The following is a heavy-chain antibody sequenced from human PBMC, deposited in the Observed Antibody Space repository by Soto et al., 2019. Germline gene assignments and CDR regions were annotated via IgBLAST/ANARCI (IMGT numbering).Heavy chain of an antibody. V-gene: IGHV4-30-4*01. Sequence: TLSLTCTVSGGSISSGDYYWSWIRQPPGKGLEWIGYIYYSGSTYYNPSLKSRVTISVDTSKNQFSLKLSSVTAADTAVYYCARVSTELQRSYYYYAMDVRGQGTTVTLAS. CDR3: ARVSTELQRSYYYYAMDV. CDR2: IYYSGST. D-gene: IGHD6-25*01. CDR1: GGSISSGDYY. J-gene: IGHJ6*02.